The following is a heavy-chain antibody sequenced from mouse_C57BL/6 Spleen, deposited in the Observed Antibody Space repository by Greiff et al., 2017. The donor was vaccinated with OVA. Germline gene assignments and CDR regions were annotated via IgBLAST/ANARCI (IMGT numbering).Heavy chain of an antibody. J-gene: IGHJ3*01. CDR2: IYPGDGDT. Sequence: QVQLQQSGAELVKPGASVKISCKASGYAFSSYWMNWVKQRPGKGLEWIGQIYPGDGDTNYNGKFKGKATLTADNSSSTAYMQLHSLTSEASAVYFGARGGGNGCGGFAYWGQGTLVTVSA. CDR1: GYAFSSYW. D-gene: IGHD2-2*01. CDR3: ARGGGNGCGGFAY. V-gene: IGHV1-80*01.